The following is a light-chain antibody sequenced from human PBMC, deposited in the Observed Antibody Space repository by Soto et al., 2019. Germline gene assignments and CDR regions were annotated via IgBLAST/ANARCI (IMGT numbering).Light chain of an antibody. CDR1: SSNIGSNT. V-gene: IGLV1-44*01. CDR2: SNN. Sequence: QLVLTQPPSASGTPGQRVTISCSGSSSNIGSNTVNWYQQLPGTAPKLLIYSNNQRPSGVPDRFSGSKSGTSASLAISGHQSEDEADYYCAAWDDSLNGPEGVFGGGTKLTVL. CDR3: AAWDDSLNGPEGV. J-gene: IGLJ2*01.